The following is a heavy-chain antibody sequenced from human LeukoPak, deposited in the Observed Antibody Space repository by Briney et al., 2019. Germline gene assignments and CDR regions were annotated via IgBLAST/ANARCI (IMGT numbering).Heavy chain of an antibody. J-gene: IGHJ5*02. D-gene: IGHD6-6*01. CDR1: GGSISSYY. CDR2: IYHSGST. Sequence: PSQTLSLTCTVSGGSISSYYWSWIRQPPGKGLEWIGYIYHSGSTYYNPSLKSRVTISVDRSKNQFSLKLSSVTAADTAVYYCARGSIAARDNWFDPWGQGTLVTVSS. CDR3: ARGSIAARDNWFDP. V-gene: IGHV4-30-2*01.